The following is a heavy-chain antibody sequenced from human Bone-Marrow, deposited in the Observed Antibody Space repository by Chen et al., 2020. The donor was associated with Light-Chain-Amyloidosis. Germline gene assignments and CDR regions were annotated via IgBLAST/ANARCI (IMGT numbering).Heavy chain of an antibody. Sequence: EVQLVESGGDLVQAGGSLRLSCAASGFSFSDNYMDWVRQAPGKGLEWVARIRDKGNRHPTEYAASVKGRFTISRDDSKNSVYLQMNSLSTEDTAVYYCVKDRDGLGEDWGQGTLVTVSS. CDR2: IRDKGNRHPT. V-gene: IGHV3-72*01. J-gene: IGHJ4*02. CDR1: GFSFSDNY. CDR3: VKDRDGLGED. D-gene: IGHD3-16*01.